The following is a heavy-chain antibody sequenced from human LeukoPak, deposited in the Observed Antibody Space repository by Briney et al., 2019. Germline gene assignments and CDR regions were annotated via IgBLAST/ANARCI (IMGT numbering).Heavy chain of an antibody. Sequence: ASVKVSRKASGYTFTSYGISWVRQAPGQGLEWMGWISAYNGNTNYAQKLQGRVTMTTDTSTSTAYMELRSLRSDDTAVYYCARDTCSSTSCFQRSNWFDPWGQGTLVTVSS. V-gene: IGHV1-18*04. CDR3: ARDTCSSTSCFQRSNWFDP. J-gene: IGHJ5*02. D-gene: IGHD2-2*01. CDR1: GYTFTSYG. CDR2: ISAYNGNT.